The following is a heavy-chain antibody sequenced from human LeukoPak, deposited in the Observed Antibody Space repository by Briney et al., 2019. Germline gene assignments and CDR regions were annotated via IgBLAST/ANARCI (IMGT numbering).Heavy chain of an antibody. J-gene: IGHJ5*02. D-gene: IGHD4-4*01. CDR1: GYTFTGYY. CDR2: MNPNSGNI. V-gene: IGHV1-8*02. CDR3: ARGVPRLRGLQPNWFDP. Sequence: GASVKVSCKASGYTFTGYYMHWVRQATGQGLEWMGWMNPNSGNIGYAQKFQGRVTMTRNPSISTAYMELSSLRSEDTAVYYCARGVPRLRGLQPNWFDPWGQGTLVTVSS.